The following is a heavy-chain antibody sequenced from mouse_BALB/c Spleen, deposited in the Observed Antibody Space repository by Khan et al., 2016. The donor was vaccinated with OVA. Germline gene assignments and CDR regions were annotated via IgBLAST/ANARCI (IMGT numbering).Heavy chain of an antibody. J-gene: IGHJ3*01. CDR1: GFTFSAYS. CDR3: ASNLTGSFAY. D-gene: IGHD4-1*01. Sequence: EVQLVESGGDLMKPGGSLKLSCAASGFTFSAYSMSWVRQTPDKRLEWVASINSDGYYTYYPDSVQGRFTISRNNAKNTLSLQMNSLKSEDTAIYYCASNLTGSFAYWGQGTLVTVSA. CDR2: INSDGYYT. V-gene: IGHV5-6*01.